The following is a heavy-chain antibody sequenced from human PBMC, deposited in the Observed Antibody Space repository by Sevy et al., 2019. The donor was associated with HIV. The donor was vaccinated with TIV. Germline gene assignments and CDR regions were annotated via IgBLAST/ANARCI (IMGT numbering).Heavy chain of an antibody. D-gene: IGHD6-13*01. V-gene: IGHV3-49*04. CDR2: LKSDVYGGTV. CDR1: GFTFGDYR. Sequence: GGSLRLSCTASGFTFGDYRMSWVRQAPGKGLEWVAFLKSDVYGGTVDYAASVRGRFVISRDDSKTIAYLQMNDLKTEDTGVYYCTRWKAAQSIFDYWGQGALVTVSS. J-gene: IGHJ4*02. CDR3: TRWKAAQSIFDY.